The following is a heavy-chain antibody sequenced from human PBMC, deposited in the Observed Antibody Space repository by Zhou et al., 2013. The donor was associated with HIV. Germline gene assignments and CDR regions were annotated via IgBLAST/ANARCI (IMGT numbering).Heavy chain of an antibody. CDR2: INPHSGDT. Sequence: QVQLVQSGAEVKKPGASVKVSCKASGYIFTDNYIHWVRQAPGQGLEWMGWINPHSGDTNYAQKFQGRVTVTRDASISTAYMELSRLTSGDTAVYYCAKDPISTRYLRGWLDPWGQGTLVTVSS. V-gene: IGHV1-2*02. J-gene: IGHJ5*02. CDR3: AKDPISTRYLRGWLDP. CDR1: GYIFTDNY. D-gene: IGHD2-2*01.